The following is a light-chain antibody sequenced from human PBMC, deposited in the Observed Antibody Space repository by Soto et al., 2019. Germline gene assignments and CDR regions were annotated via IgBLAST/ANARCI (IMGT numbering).Light chain of an antibody. CDR2: GAS. CDR3: QQYNIWPQT. V-gene: IGKV3-15*01. Sequence: EIVLTQSPATLSLSPGERATLSCRASQSVSSNFAWYQQKPGQAPRLLIYGASTRATGIPARFSGSGSGTEFTLTISSLQSEDFAVYYCQQYNIWPQTFGQGTKVDIK. CDR1: QSVSSN. J-gene: IGKJ1*01.